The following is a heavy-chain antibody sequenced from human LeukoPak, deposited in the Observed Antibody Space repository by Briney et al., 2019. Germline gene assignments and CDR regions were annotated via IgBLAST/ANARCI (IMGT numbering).Heavy chain of an antibody. D-gene: IGHD4-11*01. CDR1: GGSITTNNR. CDR3: ARASVTYYYYYYMDV. CDR2: IHYSGST. Sequence: SGTLSLTCAVSGGSITTNNRWTWVRPPPGKGLEWIGYIHYSGSTNYNPSLKSRVTISVDTSKNQFSLKLSTVTAADTAVYYCARASVTYYYYYYMDVWGKGTTVTVSS. J-gene: IGHJ6*03. V-gene: IGHV4-4*02.